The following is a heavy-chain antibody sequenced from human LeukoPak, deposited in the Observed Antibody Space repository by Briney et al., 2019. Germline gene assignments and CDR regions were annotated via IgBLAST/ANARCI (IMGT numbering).Heavy chain of an antibody. D-gene: IGHD4-11*01. CDR1: GGTFSSYA. CDR2: IIPIFGTA. Sequence: SVKVSCKASGGTFSSYAISWVRQAPGQVLEWMGGIIPIFGTANYAQKFQGRVMITADESTSTAYVELSSLRAEDTAVYYCARGDYSNLLYYMDVWGKGATVTVSS. J-gene: IGHJ6*03. CDR3: ARGDYSNLLYYMDV. V-gene: IGHV1-69*01.